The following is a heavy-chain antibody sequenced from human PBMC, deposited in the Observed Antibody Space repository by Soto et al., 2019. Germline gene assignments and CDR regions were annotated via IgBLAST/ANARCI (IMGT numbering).Heavy chain of an antibody. CDR1: GFTFSSYA. CDR3: AKGTPLRYFDWLQNWFGP. D-gene: IGHD3-9*01. J-gene: IGHJ5*02. CDR2: ISGSGGST. Sequence: PGGSLRLSCAASGFTFSSYAMSWVRQAPGKGLEWVSAISGSGGSTYYADSVKGRFTISRDNSKNTLYLQMNSLRAEDTAVYYCAKGTPLRYFDWLQNWFGPWGQGTLVTVSS. V-gene: IGHV3-23*01.